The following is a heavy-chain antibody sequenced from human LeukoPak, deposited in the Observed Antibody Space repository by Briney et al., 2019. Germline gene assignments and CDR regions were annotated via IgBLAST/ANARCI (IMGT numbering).Heavy chain of an antibody. CDR2: INHSGST. V-gene: IGHV4-34*01. CDR3: ARGLRYYDILTGYYTYYFDY. Sequence: PSETLSLTCAVYGGSFSGYYWSWIRQPPGKGLEWIGEINHSGSTNYNPSLKSRVTISVDTSKNQFSLKLSSVTAADTPVYYCARGLRYYDILTGYYTYYFDYWGQGTLVTVSS. CDR1: GGSFSGYY. D-gene: IGHD3-9*01. J-gene: IGHJ4*02.